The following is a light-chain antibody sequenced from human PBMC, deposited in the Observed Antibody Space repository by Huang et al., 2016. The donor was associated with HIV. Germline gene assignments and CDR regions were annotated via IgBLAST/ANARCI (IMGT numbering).Light chain of an antibody. CDR2: GAS. Sequence: EVILTQSPGTLSLSPGGRATLSCRASQGVSTDLAWYQQKPGQAPRLLIYGASNRATGIPDRFSGSGSGTDFTLTISRLEPEDFAVYFCQQYDAFPCAFGQGTKLEI. CDR3: QQYDAFPCA. J-gene: IGKJ2*02. CDR1: QGVSTD. V-gene: IGKV3-20*01.